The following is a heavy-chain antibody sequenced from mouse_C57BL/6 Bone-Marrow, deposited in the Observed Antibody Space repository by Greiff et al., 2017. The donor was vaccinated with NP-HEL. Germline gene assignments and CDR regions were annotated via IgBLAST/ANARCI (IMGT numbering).Heavy chain of an antibody. CDR1: GYTFTSYG. D-gene: IGHD5-1*01. J-gene: IGHJ2*01. V-gene: IGHV1-81*01. Sequence: VQLQQSGAELARPGASVKLSCKASGYTFTSYGISWVKQRTGQGLAWIGAIYPSSGHTYYNEQFKCQATLTADKSSSPAYMELRSLTSEDSAVYFCARSYLYCFDYWGQGTTLTVSS. CDR3: ARSYLYCFDY. CDR2: IYPSSGHT.